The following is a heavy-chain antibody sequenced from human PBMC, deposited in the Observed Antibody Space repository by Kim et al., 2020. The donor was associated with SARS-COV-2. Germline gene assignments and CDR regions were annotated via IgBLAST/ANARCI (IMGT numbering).Heavy chain of an antibody. CDR2: ISSSSSYI. V-gene: IGHV3-21*01. D-gene: IGHD2-2*01. J-gene: IGHJ4*02. CDR3: ARDLSVVVPPRFGSGGVDY. Sequence: GGSLRLSCAASGFTFSSYSMNWVRQAPGKGLEWVSSISSSSSYIYYADSVKGRFTISRDNAKTSLYLKMNSLRAEDTAVYYCARDLSVVVPPRFGSGGVDYWGQGTLVTVSS. CDR1: GFTFSSYS.